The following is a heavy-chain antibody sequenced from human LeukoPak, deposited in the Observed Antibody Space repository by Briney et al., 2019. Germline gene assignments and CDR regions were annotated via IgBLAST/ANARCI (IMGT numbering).Heavy chain of an antibody. Sequence: SETLSLTCTVSGGSMSSYYWTWIRQPAGKALEWVGRIYSSGSTNYNPSLKSRLTMSIDTSKNQFSLNLKSVTAADTAVYYCARQTGSGLFILPGGQGTLVTVSS. CDR3: ARQTGSGLFILP. CDR2: IYSSGST. V-gene: IGHV4-4*07. J-gene: IGHJ4*02. CDR1: GGSMSSYY. D-gene: IGHD3/OR15-3a*01.